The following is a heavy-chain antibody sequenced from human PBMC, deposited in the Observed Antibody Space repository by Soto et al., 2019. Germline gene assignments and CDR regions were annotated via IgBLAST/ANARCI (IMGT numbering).Heavy chain of an antibody. CDR2: IYHSGST. V-gene: IGHV4-38-2*01. CDR3: ARYRYYFDASGNYRTHAFDI. J-gene: IGHJ3*02. D-gene: IGHD3-22*01. CDR1: GYSISSGYY. Sequence: SETLSLTCAVSGYSISSGYYWGWIRQPPGKGLEWIGNIYHSGSTYYNPSLKSRVTISVDTSKNQFSLKLSSVTAADTAVYYCARYRYYFDASGNYRTHAFDIWGPGTLVTVSS.